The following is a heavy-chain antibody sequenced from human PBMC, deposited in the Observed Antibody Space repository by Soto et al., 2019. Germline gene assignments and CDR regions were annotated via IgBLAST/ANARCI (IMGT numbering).Heavy chain of an antibody. CDR3: AAPSGGYSYAFDI. CDR2: IVVGSGNT. D-gene: IGHD5-18*01. Sequence: GASVKVSCKASGFTFTSSAVQWVRQARGQRLEWIGWIVVGSGNTNYAQKFQERVTITRDMSTSTAYMELSSLRSKDTAVYYCAAPSGGYSYAFDIWGQGTMVTVSS. CDR1: GFTFTSSA. J-gene: IGHJ3*02. V-gene: IGHV1-58*01.